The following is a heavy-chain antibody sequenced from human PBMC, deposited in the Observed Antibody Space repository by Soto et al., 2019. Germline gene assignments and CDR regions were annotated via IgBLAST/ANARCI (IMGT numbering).Heavy chain of an antibody. CDR3: ARADSEPWYLDL. Sequence: QVQLVESGGGVVQPGRSLRLSCAASGFTFSSYGMHWVRQAPGKGLEWVAVLWYDGSNKYYADSVKGRFTISRDNSKNTLYLQMNSLRAEDTAVYYCARADSEPWYLDLWGRGTLVTVSS. CDR1: GFTFSSYG. D-gene: IGHD1-26*01. CDR2: LWYDGSNK. J-gene: IGHJ2*01. V-gene: IGHV3-33*01.